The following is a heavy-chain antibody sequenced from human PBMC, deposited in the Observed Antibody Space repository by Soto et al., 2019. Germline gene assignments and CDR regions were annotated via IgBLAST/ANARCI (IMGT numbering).Heavy chain of an antibody. V-gene: IGHV3-13*05. CDR1: GFSFRDYD. J-gene: IGHJ6*02. Sequence: HPGGSLRLSCAASGFSFRDYDMHWVRQRTGKGLEWVSGLGATDDPYYIASVKGRFSGSRDNAQNSLYLQMNNLRVNDKTVYFCARAYLGRLPRRADYYYALDVWGRGTTVTVSS. CDR2: LGATDDP. D-gene: IGHD1-26*01. CDR3: ARAYLGRLPRRADYYYALDV.